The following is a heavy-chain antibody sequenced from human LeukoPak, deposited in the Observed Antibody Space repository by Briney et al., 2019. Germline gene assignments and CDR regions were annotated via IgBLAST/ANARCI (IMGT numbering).Heavy chain of an antibody. D-gene: IGHD3-10*01. V-gene: IGHV1-2*04. J-gene: IGHJ6*02. Sequence: GASVKVSCTASGYTFTGYYMHWVRQAPGQGLEWMGWINPNSGGTNYAQKFQGWVTMTRDTSISTAYMELSRLRSDDTAVYYCARDFGPHYGSGSYPNDYYYGMDVWGQGTTVTVSS. CDR2: INPNSGGT. CDR1: GYTFTGYY. CDR3: ARDFGPHYGSGSYPNDYYYGMDV.